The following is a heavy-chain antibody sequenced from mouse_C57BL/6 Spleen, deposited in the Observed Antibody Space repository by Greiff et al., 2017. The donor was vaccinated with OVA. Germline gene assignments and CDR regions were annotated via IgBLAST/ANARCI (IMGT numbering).Heavy chain of an antibody. D-gene: IGHD2-2*01. CDR1: GYAFSSYW. Sequence: VQLQQSGAELVKPGASVKISCKASGYAFSSYWMNWVKQRPGKGLEWIGQIYPGDGDTNYNGKFKGKATLTADKSSSTAYMQLSSLTSEDSAVYCCARGGYDDYYAMDYWGQGTSVTVSS. V-gene: IGHV1-80*01. CDR2: IYPGDGDT. CDR3: ARGGYDDYYAMDY. J-gene: IGHJ4*01.